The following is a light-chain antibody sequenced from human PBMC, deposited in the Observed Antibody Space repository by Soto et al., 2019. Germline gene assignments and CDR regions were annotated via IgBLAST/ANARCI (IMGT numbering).Light chain of an antibody. Sequence: DIQMTQSPSSLSASVGDRVTISCRASQSISSHLNWYQQKPGKVPKLLIYGASSLHSGVPSRFSGSGSGTDFTLTISSLQPEDFATYYCQQTYLTPWKFGQGAKVEIK. J-gene: IGKJ1*01. CDR1: QSISSH. V-gene: IGKV1-39*01. CDR3: QQTYLTPWK. CDR2: GAS.